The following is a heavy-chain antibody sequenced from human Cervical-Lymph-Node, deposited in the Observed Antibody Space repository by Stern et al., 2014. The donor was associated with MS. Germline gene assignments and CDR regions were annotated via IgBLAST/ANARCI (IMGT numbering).Heavy chain of an antibody. Sequence: EAQLVESGGGLVKPGGSLRLSCAASGFTFRTYSMNWVRQAPGKGLEWVSAISSSSSHIYYADSVKGRFTISRDNAKNSLYLQMNSLRAEDTAVYYCARAWGPGITMIVAVRIDSWGQGTLVTVSS. CDR1: GFTFRTYS. CDR3: ARAWGPGITMIVAVRIDS. J-gene: IGHJ4*02. V-gene: IGHV3-21*06. CDR2: ISSSSSHI. D-gene: IGHD3-22*01.